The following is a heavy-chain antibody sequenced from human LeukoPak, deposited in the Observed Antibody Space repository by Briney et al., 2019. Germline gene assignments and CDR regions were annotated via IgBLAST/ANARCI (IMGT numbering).Heavy chain of an antibody. CDR1: GGTFSSYA. Sequence: RASVKVSCMASGGTFSSYAISWVRQAPGQGLEWMGGIIPIFGTANYAQKFQGRVTITADESTSTAYMELSSLRSEDTAVYYCAKPSFSVWGSYRYPYYYYMDVWGKGTTVTVSS. D-gene: IGHD3-16*02. CDR2: IIPIFGTA. J-gene: IGHJ6*03. V-gene: IGHV1-69*13. CDR3: AKPSFSVWGSYRYPYYYYMDV.